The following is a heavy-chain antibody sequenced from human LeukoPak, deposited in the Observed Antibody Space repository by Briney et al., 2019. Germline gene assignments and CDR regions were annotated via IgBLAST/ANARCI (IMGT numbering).Heavy chain of an antibody. Sequence: PGGSLRLSCAASEFTFSNAWMSWVRQAPGKGLEWVGRIYSKADGGTIDYAAPVKDRLTISRDDSKNTLYLQMNSLKTDDTAVYYCTTDWAPTRTSGRPFDYWGQGTLVTVSS. V-gene: IGHV3-15*01. CDR3: TTDWAPTRTSGRPFDY. J-gene: IGHJ4*02. CDR2: IYSKADGGTI. CDR1: EFTFSNAW. D-gene: IGHD3-10*01.